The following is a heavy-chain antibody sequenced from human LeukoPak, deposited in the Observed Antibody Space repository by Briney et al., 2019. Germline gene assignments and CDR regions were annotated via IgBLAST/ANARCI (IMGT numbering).Heavy chain of an antibody. D-gene: IGHD3-22*01. CDR2: IYYSGST. CDR3: ARAVDSSGSFDY. Sequence: SETLSLTCSVSGGSISSYYWSWIRQPPGKGLEWIGYIYYSGSTNYNPSLKSRVTISVDTSKNQFSLKLSSVTAADTAVYYCARAVDSSGSFDYWGQGTLVTVSS. V-gene: IGHV4-59*01. J-gene: IGHJ4*02. CDR1: GGSISSYY.